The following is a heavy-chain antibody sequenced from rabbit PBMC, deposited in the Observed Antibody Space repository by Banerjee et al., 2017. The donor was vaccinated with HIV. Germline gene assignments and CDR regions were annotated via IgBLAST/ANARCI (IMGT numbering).Heavy chain of an antibody. D-gene: IGHD4-1*01. CDR2: INTSSGNT. J-gene: IGHJ4*01. CDR3: ARGGWGAYYFNL. V-gene: IGHV1S43*01. CDR1: GIDFSTCG. Sequence: QEQLEESGGDLVKPEGSLTLSCKASGIDFSTCGISWVRQAPGKGLEWIGCINTSSGNTVYASWAKGRFTISSDNAQNTVDLQMNSLTAADTATYFCARGGWGAYYFNLWGQGTLVTVS.